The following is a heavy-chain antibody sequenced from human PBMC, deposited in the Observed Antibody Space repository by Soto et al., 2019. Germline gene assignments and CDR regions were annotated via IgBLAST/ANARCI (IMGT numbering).Heavy chain of an antibody. CDR2: MNPSSGHA. CDR3: ETGRGVTRVRG. D-gene: IGHD3-10*01. Sequence: QVQLVQSGAEVKKPGASVKVSCKASGYTFSSYDINWVRQATGQGLEWMGWMNPSSGHAGYAQKFQGRVTMTRDTAISTAYMELSRLKSEDTAVYFCETGRGVTRVRGWGQGTLVTVSS. CDR1: GYTFSSYD. J-gene: IGHJ4*02. V-gene: IGHV1-8*01.